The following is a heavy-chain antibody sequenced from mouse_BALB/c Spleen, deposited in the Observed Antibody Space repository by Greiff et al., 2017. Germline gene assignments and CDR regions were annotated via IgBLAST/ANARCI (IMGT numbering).Heavy chain of an antibody. CDR2: ISSGSSTI. Sequence: EVQRVESGGGLVQPGGSRKLSCAASGFTFSSFGMHWVRQAPEKGLEWVAYISSGSSTIYYADTVKGRFTISRDNPKNTLFLQMTSLRSEDTAMYYCARPSLDYWGQGTTLTVSS. CDR1: GFTFSSFG. V-gene: IGHV5-17*02. CDR3: ARPSLDY. J-gene: IGHJ2*01.